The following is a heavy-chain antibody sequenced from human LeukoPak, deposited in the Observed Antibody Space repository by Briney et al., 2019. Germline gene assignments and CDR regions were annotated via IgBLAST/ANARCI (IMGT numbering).Heavy chain of an antibody. CDR1: GASFSSYY. D-gene: IGHD2-21*01. J-gene: IGHJ4*02. Sequence: SETLSLTCSVSGASFSSYYWNWIRQPPGKGLEWIGFVFYSGITNYNPSLKSRVTISVDTSKNQFSLKLSSVTAADTAVYYCARDSLFDSLAYWGQGALVTVSS. V-gene: IGHV4-59*01. CDR2: VFYSGIT. CDR3: ARDSLFDSLAY.